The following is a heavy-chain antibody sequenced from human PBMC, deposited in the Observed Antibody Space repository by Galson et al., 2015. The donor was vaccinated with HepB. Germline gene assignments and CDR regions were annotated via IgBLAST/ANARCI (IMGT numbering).Heavy chain of an antibody. CDR3: ARATGYSSSWYAGGFDY. CDR1: GGTFSSYA. Sequence: VKVSCKASGGTFSSYAISWVRQAPGQGLEWMGGIIPIFGTANYAQKFQGRVTITADESTSTAYMELSSLRSEDTAVYYCARATGYSSSWYAGGFDYWGQGTLVTVPS. CDR2: IIPIFGTA. D-gene: IGHD6-13*01. J-gene: IGHJ4*02. V-gene: IGHV1-69*13.